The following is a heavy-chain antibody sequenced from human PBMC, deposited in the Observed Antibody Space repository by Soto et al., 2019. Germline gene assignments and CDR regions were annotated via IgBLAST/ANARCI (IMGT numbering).Heavy chain of an antibody. CDR3: TLSYGDSYYYYYGMDV. Sequence: GASLKISCVGSGFSFSRDTVGWVRQVPGKGLEWMGVIHPGDSDTIYSPSFQGQVTISADKSISTAYLQWSSLKASDTAMYYCTLSYGDSYYYYYGMDVWGQGTTVTVSS. J-gene: IGHJ6*02. CDR1: GFSFSRDT. D-gene: IGHD4-17*01. V-gene: IGHV5-51*01. CDR2: IHPGDSDT.